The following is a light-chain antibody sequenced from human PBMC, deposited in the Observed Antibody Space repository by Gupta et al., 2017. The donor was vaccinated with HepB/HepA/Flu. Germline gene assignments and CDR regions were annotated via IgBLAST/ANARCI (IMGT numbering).Light chain of an antibody. CDR3: QQYCSSPLT. J-gene: IGKJ4*01. CDR2: WSS. CDR1: QTVFATSNKKNF. V-gene: IGKV4-1*01. Sequence: EIVMIHSPYPLAVSVGERATISCKSSQTVFATSNKKNFLAWYQQRPGQPPRLVISWSSTRESGVPDRFSGSGSGTDFTLTISSLQPEDVAVYYCQQYCSSPLTFGGGTKVEIK.